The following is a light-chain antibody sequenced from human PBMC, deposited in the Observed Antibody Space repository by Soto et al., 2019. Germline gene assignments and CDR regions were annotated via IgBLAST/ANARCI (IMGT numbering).Light chain of an antibody. J-gene: IGKJ4*01. CDR3: QQLNTYPVT. V-gene: IGKV1-9*01. CDR2: AAS. Sequence: IQFTQYPSSLSASVGDSSTITCLASQGVSRYLSWYQQKPGRAPILLISAASTLQSGVPARFSGSGSGTDFTLSITSLQPEDFATYYCQQLNTYPVTFGGGTKVDIK. CDR1: QGVSRY.